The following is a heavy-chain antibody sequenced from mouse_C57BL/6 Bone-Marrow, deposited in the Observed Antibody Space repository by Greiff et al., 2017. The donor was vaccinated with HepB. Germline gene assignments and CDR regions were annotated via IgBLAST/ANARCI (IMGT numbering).Heavy chain of an antibody. V-gene: IGHV1-47*01. D-gene: IGHD1-1*01. CDR2: FHPYNDDT. CDR1: GYTFTTYP. J-gene: IGHJ3*01. CDR3: ARRVLRYPAWFAY. Sequence: VKLMESGAELVKPGASVKMSCKASGYTFTTYPIEWMKQNHGKSLEWIGNFHPYNDDTKYNEKFKGKATLTVEKSSNTVYLELSRLTSDDYAVYYCARRVLRYPAWFAYWGQETLVTASA.